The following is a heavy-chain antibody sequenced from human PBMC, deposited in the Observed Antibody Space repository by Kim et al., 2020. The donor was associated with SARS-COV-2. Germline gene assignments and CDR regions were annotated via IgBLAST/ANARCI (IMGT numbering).Heavy chain of an antibody. CDR1: GFTFDDYA. D-gene: IGHD2-2*01. V-gene: IGHV3-9*01. CDR2: ISWNSGSI. CDR3: AKGYCSSTSCSFFDY. Sequence: GGSLRLSCAASGFTFDDYAMHWVRQAPGKGLEWVSGISWNSGSIGYADSVKGRFTISRDNAKNSLYLQMNSLRAEDTALYYCAKGYCSSTSCSFFDYWGQGTLVTVSS. J-gene: IGHJ4*02.